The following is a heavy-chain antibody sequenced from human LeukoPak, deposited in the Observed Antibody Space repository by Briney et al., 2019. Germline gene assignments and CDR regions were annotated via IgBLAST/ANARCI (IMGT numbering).Heavy chain of an antibody. CDR1: GFTFDDSA. CDR2: ISWDTNNI. CDR3: TRDPRNKGFDP. D-gene: IGHD1/OR15-1a*01. Sequence: PGGSLRLSCAASGFTFDDSAMHWVRQAPGKGLEWVSGISWDTNNIVYADSVKGRFTISRDNAKNTLYLEMNSLRAEDTAVYYCTRDPRNKGFDPWGQGTLVTVSS. J-gene: IGHJ5*02. V-gene: IGHV3-9*01.